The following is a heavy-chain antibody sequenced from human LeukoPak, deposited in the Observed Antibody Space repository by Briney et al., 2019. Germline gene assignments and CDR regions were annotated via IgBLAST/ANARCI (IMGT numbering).Heavy chain of an antibody. V-gene: IGHV3-23*01. D-gene: IGHD1-26*01. CDR3: AKRVGGTPDN. Sequence: GGSLTLSCAASGFTFKTYAMMWVRQAPGKGLEWVSAIGGDGVSRDYSDSVKGRFTISRDNSKNTLYLQMNSLRVEDTALYFCAKRVGGTPDNWGLGTLVTVSS. CDR1: GFTFKTYA. J-gene: IGHJ4*02. CDR2: IGGDGVSR.